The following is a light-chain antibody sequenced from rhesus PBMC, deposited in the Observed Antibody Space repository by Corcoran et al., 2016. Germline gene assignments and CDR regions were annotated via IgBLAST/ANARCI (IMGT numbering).Light chain of an antibody. CDR3: QQYSSRPYS. V-gene: IGKV1-22*01. J-gene: IGKJ2*01. Sequence: DIQMTQSPSSLSASVGDTVTITCRASQGISSWLAWYQQKPEKAPKLLTYKESSLQSGVPSRFSGSGSGTDFTRTISSLQSEDFATYYCQQYSSRPYSFGQGTKVEIK. CDR2: KES. CDR1: QGISSW.